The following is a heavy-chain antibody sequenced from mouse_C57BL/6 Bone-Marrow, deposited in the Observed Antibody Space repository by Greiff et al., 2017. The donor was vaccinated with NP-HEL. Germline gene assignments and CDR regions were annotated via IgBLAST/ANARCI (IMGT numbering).Heavy chain of an antibody. D-gene: IGHD1-1*01. V-gene: IGHV1-39*01. CDR2: INPNYGNT. J-gene: IGHJ1*03. CDR3: ARMAGITTVVRYFDV. Sequence: VQLQQSGPELVKPGASVQISCKASGYSFPDYNMNWVKQGKGKSLEWIGVINPNYGNTSYHQKFKGKAKLTLDQSASTAYMQLNIRTSEASAVYDGARMAGITTVVRYFDVWGTGTTVTVSS. CDR1: GYSFPDYN.